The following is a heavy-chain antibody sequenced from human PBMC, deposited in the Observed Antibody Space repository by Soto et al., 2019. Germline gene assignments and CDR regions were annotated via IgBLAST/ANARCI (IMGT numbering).Heavy chain of an antibody. Sequence: SGPTLVNPTQTLTLTCTFSGCSLSTSGMCVSWIRQPPGKALEWLALIDWDDDKYYSTSLKTRLTISKDTSKNQVVLTMTNMDPVDTATYYCARIRSTSCSEGAFDIWGQGTMVTVSS. V-gene: IGHV2-70*01. J-gene: IGHJ3*02. CDR2: IDWDDDK. CDR3: ARIRSTSCSEGAFDI. D-gene: IGHD2-2*01. CDR1: GCSLSTSGMC.